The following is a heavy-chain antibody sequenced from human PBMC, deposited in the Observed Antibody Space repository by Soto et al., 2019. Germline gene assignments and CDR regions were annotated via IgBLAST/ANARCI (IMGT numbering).Heavy chain of an antibody. CDR2: IYPTDSDT. V-gene: IGHV5-51*01. J-gene: IGHJ6*02. Sequence: PGESLKISCKASGYRFTSYWIGWVRQMPGKGLEWMGIIYPTDSDTRYSPSFQGQVTISVDKSINTAYLQWSSLKASDTAMYYCAIHVDYYYGMDVWGQGTTVTVSS. CDR3: AIHVDYYYGMDV. CDR1: GYRFTSYW.